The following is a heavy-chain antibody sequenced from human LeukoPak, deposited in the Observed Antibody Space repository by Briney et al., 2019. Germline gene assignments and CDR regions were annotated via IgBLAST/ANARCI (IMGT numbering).Heavy chain of an antibody. CDR3: AKGLRGGQMDYFDY. J-gene: IGHJ4*02. CDR1: GFTFSSYS. CDR2: ISGSGDST. Sequence: PGGSLRLSCAASGFTFSSYSMSWVRQAPGKGLEWVSAISGSGDSTYYADSVKGRFTISRDNSKNTLYLQMNSLRAEDTAVYYCAKGLRGGQMDYFDYWGQGALVTVSS. V-gene: IGHV3-23*01. D-gene: IGHD2-15*01.